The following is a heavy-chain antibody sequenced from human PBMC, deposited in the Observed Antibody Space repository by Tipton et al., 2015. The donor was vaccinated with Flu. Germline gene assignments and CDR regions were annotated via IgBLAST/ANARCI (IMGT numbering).Heavy chain of an antibody. V-gene: IGHV1-46*01. CDR3: AKGGSLLLFAYNWFDP. D-gene: IGHD2-15*01. J-gene: IGHJ5*02. CDR2: INPRGGST. Sequence: QSEAEVKKPGASVKVSCKASGYTFTSYYMHWVRQAPGQGLEWMGIINPRGGSTSYAQKFQGRVTMTRDTSTSTVYMELSSLRSEDTAVYYCAKGGSLLLFAYNWFDPWGQGTLVTVSS. CDR1: GYTFTSYY.